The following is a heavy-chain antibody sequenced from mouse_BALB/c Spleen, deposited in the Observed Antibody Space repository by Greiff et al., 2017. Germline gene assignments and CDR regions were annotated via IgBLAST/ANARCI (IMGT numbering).Heavy chain of an antibody. J-gene: IGHJ4*01. CDR3: AKHSSLYYYAMDY. CDR1: GFSLTDYG. CDR2: IWGGGST. D-gene: IGHD2-3*01. V-gene: IGHV2-6-5*01. Sequence: VMLVESGPGLVAPSQSLSITCTVSGFSLTDYGVSWIRQPPGKGLEWLGVIWGGGSTYYNSALKSRLSISKDNSKSQVFLKMNSLQTDDTAMYYCAKHSSLYYYAMDYWGQGTSVTVSS.